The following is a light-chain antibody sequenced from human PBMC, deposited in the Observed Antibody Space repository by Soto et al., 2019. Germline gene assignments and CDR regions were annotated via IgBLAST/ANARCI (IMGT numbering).Light chain of an antibody. CDR1: NIGSKN. Sequence: SYELTQPLSVSVALVQTARITCGGNNIGSKNVHWYQQKPGQAPVLVIYRDSNRPSGIPERFSGSNSGNTATLTISRAQAGDEADYYCQVWDSSTGVFGTGTKLTVL. CDR3: QVWDSSTGV. V-gene: IGLV3-9*01. J-gene: IGLJ1*01. CDR2: RDS.